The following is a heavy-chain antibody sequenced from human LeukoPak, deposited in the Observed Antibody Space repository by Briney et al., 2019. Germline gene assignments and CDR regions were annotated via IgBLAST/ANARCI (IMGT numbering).Heavy chain of an antibody. CDR1: GGSINSYY. D-gene: IGHD3-10*01. CDR3: ARATMVRGVTSNNWFDP. Sequence: SETLSLTCTVSGGSINSYYWSWIRQPPGKGLEWIGSIYYSGSTYYNPSLKSRVTISVDTSKNQFSLKLSSVTAADTAVYYCARATMVRGVTSNNWFDPWGQGTLVTVSS. V-gene: IGHV4-59*08. CDR2: IYYSGST. J-gene: IGHJ5*02.